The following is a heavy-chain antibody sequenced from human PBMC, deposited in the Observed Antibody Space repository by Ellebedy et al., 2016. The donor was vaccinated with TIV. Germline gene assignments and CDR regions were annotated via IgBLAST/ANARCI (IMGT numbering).Heavy chain of an antibody. V-gene: IGHV4-4*07. D-gene: IGHD3-10*01. CDR3: ARSGFGTDLDEH. Sequence: SETLSLTCNVSGGSIESHYWSWIRQPAGKGLEWIGRIYSSGSPKINPSLESRVTMSVDTSKNQFSLTLSSVTAADTAVYYCARSGFGTDLDEHWGQGTLVTVSS. CDR1: GGSIESHY. CDR2: IYSSGSP. J-gene: IGHJ1*01.